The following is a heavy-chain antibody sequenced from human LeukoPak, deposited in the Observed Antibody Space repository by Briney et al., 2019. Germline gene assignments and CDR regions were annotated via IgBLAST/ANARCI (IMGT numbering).Heavy chain of an antibody. CDR1: GFTFSSYA. D-gene: IGHD6-13*01. J-gene: IGHJ3*02. V-gene: IGHV3-30-3*01. Sequence: GGSLRLSCAASGFTFSSYAMHWVRQAPGKGLEWVAVISYDGSNKYYTDSVKGRFTISRDNSKNTLYLQMNSLRAEDTAVYYCARDHGSSWYGEPNDAFDIWGQGTMVTVSS. CDR2: ISYDGSNK. CDR3: ARDHGSSWYGEPNDAFDI.